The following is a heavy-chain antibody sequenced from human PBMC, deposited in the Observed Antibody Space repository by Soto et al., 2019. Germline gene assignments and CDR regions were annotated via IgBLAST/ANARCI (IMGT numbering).Heavy chain of an antibody. CDR1: GDSISRGAYY. J-gene: IGHJ5*02. V-gene: IGHV4-30-4*08. D-gene: IGHD6-13*01. CDR3: ARPKTIGAAAGKGWFDP. Sequence: SETLSLTCTVSGDSISRGAYYWTWIRQHPGKGLEWIGYISNSGGTYYSPSLKGRLIISVDPSKNQFSLKLTSVTAADTAMYYCARPKTIGAAAGKGWFDPWGQGTLVTVS. CDR2: ISNSGGT.